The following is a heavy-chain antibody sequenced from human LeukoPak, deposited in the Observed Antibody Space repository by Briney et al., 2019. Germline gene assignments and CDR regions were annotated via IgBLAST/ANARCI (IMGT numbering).Heavy chain of an antibody. CDR2: IYSGGST. CDR3: ARGPAGYN. D-gene: IGHD1-1*01. CDR1: GFTVSSNH. J-gene: IGHJ4*02. V-gene: IGHV3-53*01. Sequence: GGSLRLSCATSGFTVSSNHMSWVRQAPGKGLEWVSVIYSGGSTDYADSVKGRFTISRDILKNTLYLQMNSLRAEDTAVYYCARGPAGYNWGQGTLVTVSS.